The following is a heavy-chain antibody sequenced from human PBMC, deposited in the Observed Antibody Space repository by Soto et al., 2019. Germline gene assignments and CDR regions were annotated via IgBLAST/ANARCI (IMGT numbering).Heavy chain of an antibody. D-gene: IGHD2-2*01. J-gene: IGHJ5*02. Sequence: PSETLSLTCTVSGDSISSTSYYWGWIRQPPGKGLEWIGSIYYTGSTYYNPSLKSRVTISVDTSKSQFSLELTSVTAADTAVYYCARHGGYCSSPTCFANWFDPWGQGTLVTVSS. V-gene: IGHV4-39*01. CDR2: IYYTGST. CDR1: GDSISSTSYY. CDR3: ARHGGYCSSPTCFANWFDP.